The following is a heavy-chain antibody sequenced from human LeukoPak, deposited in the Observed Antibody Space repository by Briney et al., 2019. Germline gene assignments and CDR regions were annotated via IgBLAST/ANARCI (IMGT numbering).Heavy chain of an antibody. CDR2: INTDGSST. CDR1: GFTFSSYW. J-gene: IGHJ6*03. Sequence: GGSLRLSCAASGFTFSSYWMHWVRQAPGKGLVWVSRINTDGSSTNYADSVKGRFTISRDNAKNTLYLQMNSLRAEDTAVYYCARGHIVVGYYYYMDVWGKGTTVTVSS. CDR3: ARGHIVVGYYYYMDV. V-gene: IGHV3-74*01. D-gene: IGHD2-15*01.